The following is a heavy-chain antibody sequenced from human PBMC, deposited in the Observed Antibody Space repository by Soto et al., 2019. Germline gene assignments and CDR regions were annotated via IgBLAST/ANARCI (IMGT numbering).Heavy chain of an antibody. CDR3: ARQSPDPSSGLDV. V-gene: IGHV5-51*01. J-gene: IGHJ6*02. CDR2: IYPYDSEK. D-gene: IGHD6-6*01. Sequence: EVQLVQSGAEVKKPGESLKISCKGSGYSFSSYWIVWVRQMPGKGLEWMGIIYPYDSEKRSNPSFQGQVTISVDKSINTVYLQWSSLKASDTAIYYCARQSPDPSSGLDVWGQGTTVTVSS. CDR1: GYSFSSYW.